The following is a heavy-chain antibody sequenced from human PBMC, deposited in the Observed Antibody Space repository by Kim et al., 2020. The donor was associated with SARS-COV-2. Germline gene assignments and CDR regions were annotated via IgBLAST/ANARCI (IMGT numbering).Heavy chain of an antibody. CDR2: TYYRSKWYY. J-gene: IGHJ4*02. CDR1: GDSVSSDSAA. CDR3: ARDHQYSIDY. Sequence: SQTLSLTCVISGDSVSSDSAAWNWIRNSPSRGLEWLGRTYYRSKWYYDYADSVKSRITINPDTSKNQFSLPLKSVTPEDTAMYYCARDHQYSIDYWGQGTLVTVSS. D-gene: IGHD5-12*01. V-gene: IGHV6-1*01.